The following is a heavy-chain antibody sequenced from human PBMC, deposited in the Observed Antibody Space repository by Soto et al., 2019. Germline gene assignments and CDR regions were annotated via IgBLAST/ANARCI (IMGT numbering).Heavy chain of an antibody. D-gene: IGHD3-9*01. CDR1: GGSISSGGYY. V-gene: IGHV4-31*03. CDR3: ARAQKYYDILTGYYCGAFDI. Sequence: SETLSLTCTVSGGSISSGGYYWSWIRQHPGKGLEWIGYIYYSGGTYYNPSLKSRVTISVDTSKNQFSLKLSSVTAADTAVYYCARAQKYYDILTGYYCGAFDIWGQGTMVTVSS. CDR2: IYYSGGT. J-gene: IGHJ3*02.